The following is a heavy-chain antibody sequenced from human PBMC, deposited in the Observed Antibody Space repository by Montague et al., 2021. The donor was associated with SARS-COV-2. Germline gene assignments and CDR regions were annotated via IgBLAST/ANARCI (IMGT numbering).Heavy chain of an antibody. V-gene: IGHV2-5*02. J-gene: IGHJ4*02. Sequence: PALVKPTQTLTLTCTFSGFSLSTRTVGVGWIRQPPGKALEWLALIYWDDDKRYSPSLKSRLTITKVTSKNQVVLTMTNMDPVDTATYYCAHRPPAVAAFDYWGQGTLVTVSS. D-gene: IGHD6-6*01. CDR3: AHRPPAVAAFDY. CDR2: IYWDDDK. CDR1: GFSLSTRTVG.